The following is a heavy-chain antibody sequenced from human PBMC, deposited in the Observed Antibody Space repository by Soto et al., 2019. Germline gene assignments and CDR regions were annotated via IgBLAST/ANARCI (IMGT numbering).Heavy chain of an antibody. J-gene: IGHJ6*03. V-gene: IGHV3-23*01. D-gene: IGHD3-10*01. Sequence: GGSLRLSCAASGFTFSSYAMSWVRQAPGKGLEWVSAISGSGGSTYYADSVKGRFTISRDNSKNTLYLQMNSLRAEDTAVYYCAKGANFGHYYYYYYMDVWGKGTTVTVSS. CDR2: ISGSGGST. CDR3: AKGANFGHYYYYYYMDV. CDR1: GFTFSSYA.